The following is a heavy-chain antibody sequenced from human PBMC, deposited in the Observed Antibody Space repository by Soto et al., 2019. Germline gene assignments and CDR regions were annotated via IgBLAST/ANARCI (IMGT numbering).Heavy chain of an antibody. CDR2: IIPMFEKS. CDR1: GGTFSSYA. J-gene: IGHJ4*02. Sequence: SVKVSCKSSGGTFSSYAISWVRQAPGQGLEWMGGIIPMFEKSSYAQKFQGRVTITADESTSTAYMELRRLRSEDTVVFYCARVSDPPRNYYFDSWGQGTLVTVSS. V-gene: IGHV1-69*13. D-gene: IGHD3-10*01. CDR3: ARVSDPPRNYYFDS.